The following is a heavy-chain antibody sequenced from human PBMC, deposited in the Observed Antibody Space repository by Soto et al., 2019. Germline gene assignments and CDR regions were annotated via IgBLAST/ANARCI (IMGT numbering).Heavy chain of an antibody. D-gene: IGHD6-25*01. Sequence: QLQLQESGSGLVKPSQTLSLTCAVSGGSISSGGYSWSWIRQPPGKGLEWSGYIYHSGSTYYNPSLKSRVTISVDRSKNQFSLKLSSVTAADTAVYYCARDRKGKAAGGMDVWGQGTTVTVSS. CDR1: GGSISSGGYS. V-gene: IGHV4-30-2*01. CDR2: IYHSGST. CDR3: ARDRKGKAAGGMDV. J-gene: IGHJ6*02.